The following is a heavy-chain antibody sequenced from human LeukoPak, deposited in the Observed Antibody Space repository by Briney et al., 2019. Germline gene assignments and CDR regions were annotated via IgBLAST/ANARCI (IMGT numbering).Heavy chain of an antibody. D-gene: IGHD6-6*01. CDR3: ARGIAALPTCYYYMDV. CDR2: IIPIFGTA. Sequence: ASVKVSCKASGGTFSSYAISWVRQAPGQGLEWMGGIIPIFGTANYAQKFQGRVTITTDESTSTAYMELSSLRSEDTAVYYCARGIAALPTCYYYMDVWGTGTTVTVSS. CDR1: GGTFSSYA. J-gene: IGHJ6*03. V-gene: IGHV1-69*05.